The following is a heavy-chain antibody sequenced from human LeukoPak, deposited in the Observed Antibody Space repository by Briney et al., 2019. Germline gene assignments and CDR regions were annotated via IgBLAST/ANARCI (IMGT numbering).Heavy chain of an antibody. CDR3: ARAPSEIGGYYPEYFRH. J-gene: IGHJ1*01. D-gene: IGHD3-22*01. CDR2: IKSDGST. Sequence: GGSLRLSCAASGFTFSSYWMYWVRQAPGKGLVWVSRIKSDGSTNYADSVKGRFTISRDSAKNTLSLQMNSLRAEDTGVYYCARAPSEIGGYYPEYFRHWGQGTLVTVSS. CDR1: GFTFSSYW. V-gene: IGHV3-74*01.